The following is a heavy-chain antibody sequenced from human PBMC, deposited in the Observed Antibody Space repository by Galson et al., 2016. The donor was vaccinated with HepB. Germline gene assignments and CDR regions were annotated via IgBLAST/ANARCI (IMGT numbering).Heavy chain of an antibody. J-gene: IGHJ4*02. V-gene: IGHV4-38-2*02. D-gene: IGHD6-13*01. CDR3: VRAGVSAAGSADY. CDR2: IFHRGST. Sequence: SETLSLTCSVSGYPISSDYYWGWIRQPPGKGLDWIGSIFHRGSTYYSPSVKSRATMSADTSRNQFSLRLTSVTAADTAVYYCVRAGVSAAGSADYWGQGTLVTVSS. CDR1: GYPISSDYY.